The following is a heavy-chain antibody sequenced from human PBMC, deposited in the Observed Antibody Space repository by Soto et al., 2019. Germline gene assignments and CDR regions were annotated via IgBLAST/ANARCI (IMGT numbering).Heavy chain of an antibody. D-gene: IGHD6-19*01. V-gene: IGHV4-39*07. CDR1: GGSISSSSYY. J-gene: IGHJ3*02. CDR3: ARDRYSSGWYTFDI. CDR2: IYYSGST. Sequence: SETLSLTCTVSGGSISSSSYYWGWIRQPPGKGLEWIGGIYYSGSTYYNPSLKSRVTISVDTSKNQFSLKLSSVTAADTAVYYCARDRYSSGWYTFDIWGQGTMVTVSS.